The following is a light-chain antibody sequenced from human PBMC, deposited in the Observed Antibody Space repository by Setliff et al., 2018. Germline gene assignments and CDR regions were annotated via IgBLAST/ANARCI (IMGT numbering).Light chain of an antibody. Sequence: QSALAQPASVSGSPGQSITISCTGTSADVGSYDLVSWYQQHPDKAPKLMIYEVSKRPSGVSDRFSGSKSGNTASLTISGLQAEDEADYYCLSYTSQTTHALFGGGTQRTVL. V-gene: IGLV2-14*02. CDR3: LSYTSQTTHAL. CDR1: SADVGSYDL. J-gene: IGLJ2*01. CDR2: EVS.